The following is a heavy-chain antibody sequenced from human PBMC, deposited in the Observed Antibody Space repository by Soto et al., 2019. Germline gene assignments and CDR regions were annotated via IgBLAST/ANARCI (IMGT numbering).Heavy chain of an antibody. CDR2: IFPIFGTT. J-gene: IGHJ6*02. Sequence: QVQLVQSGAAVKKPGSSVKVSCKASGDTDTNYVISWVRQAPGQGLEWMGGIFPIFGTTYSAQKLQDRLTITADESTSTVYMQLSSLRLDDTAVYYCEAEMTFGKLSVVWGQGTTVTVSS. V-gene: IGHV1-69*01. D-gene: IGHD3-16*02. CDR1: GDTDTNYV. CDR3: EAEMTFGKLSVV.